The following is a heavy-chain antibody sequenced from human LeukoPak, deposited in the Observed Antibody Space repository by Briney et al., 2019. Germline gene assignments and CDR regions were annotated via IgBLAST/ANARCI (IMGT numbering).Heavy chain of an antibody. V-gene: IGHV4-34*01. J-gene: IGHJ6*01. Sequence: PSETLSLTCAVYGGTFSGYYWSWIRQPPGKGLEWIGEINHSGSTNYNPSLKTRVTISVDTSKYQFSLKLSSVTAADTAMYSCARGQPYDFSSSYYRPMRYYYYWGTWGEGNTVTVSS. CDR2: INHSGST. CDR3: ARGQPYDFSSSYYRPMRYYYYWGT. D-gene: IGHD3-3*01. CDR1: GGTFSGYY.